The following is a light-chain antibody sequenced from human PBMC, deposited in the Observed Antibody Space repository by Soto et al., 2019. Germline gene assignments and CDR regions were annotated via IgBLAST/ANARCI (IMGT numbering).Light chain of an antibody. V-gene: IGKV1-5*03. CDR3: QQYDYYPYT. J-gene: IGKJ2*01. CDR2: KAS. CDR1: QSISSW. Sequence: DIQMTQSPCTLSASVGDRVTVTCRASQSISSWLAWYQQKSGEAPKILIYKASSLESGVPSRFSGSGSGTEFTLPISSLQPDDFATYYCQQYDYYPYTFGQGTKLEIK.